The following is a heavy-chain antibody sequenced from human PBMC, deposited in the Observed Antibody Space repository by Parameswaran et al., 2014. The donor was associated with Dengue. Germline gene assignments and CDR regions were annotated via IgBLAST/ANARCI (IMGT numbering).Heavy chain of an antibody. V-gene: IGHV4-59*01. J-gene: IGHJ5*02. Sequence: RWIRQPPGKGLEWIGYIYDTGFTNSNPSLKSRVTISVDTSKNQFSLNLSSVTAADTAVYYCARDNYDSSGYPWFDPWGQGTLVTVSS. CDR2: IYDTGFT. D-gene: IGHD3-22*01. CDR3: ARDNYDSSGYPWFDP.